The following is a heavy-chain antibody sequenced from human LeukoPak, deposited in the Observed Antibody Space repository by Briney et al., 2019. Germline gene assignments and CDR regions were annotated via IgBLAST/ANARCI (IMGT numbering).Heavy chain of an antibody. D-gene: IGHD1/OR15-1a*01. CDR1: GFTVSDNY. J-gene: IGHJ3*02. V-gene: IGHV3-53*01. Sequence: PGGSLRLSCAASGFTVSDNYMSWVRQAPGKGLEWVSVIYSGGSTYYADSVKGRFSISRDNSKNTLYLQMNSLRAEDTAVYYCARENTDDAFDIWGQETMVTVSS. CDR3: ARENTDDAFDI. CDR2: IYSGGST.